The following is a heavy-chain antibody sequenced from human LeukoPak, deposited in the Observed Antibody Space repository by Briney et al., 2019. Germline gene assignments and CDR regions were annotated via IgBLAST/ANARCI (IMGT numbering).Heavy chain of an antibody. CDR1: GFTFINAW. CDR2: IKSKADGGST. J-gene: IGHJ4*02. V-gene: IGHV3-15*01. D-gene: IGHD2-15*01. Sequence: PGGSLRPSRAASGFTFINAWMSWVRQAPGKGLEWVGRIKSKADGGSTDYAAPVKGRFTFSRDGSKNTLYLQMNSLKTEDTAVYYCTADGCAGGGCFSGHYWGQGTLVTVSS. CDR3: TADGCAGGGCFSGHY.